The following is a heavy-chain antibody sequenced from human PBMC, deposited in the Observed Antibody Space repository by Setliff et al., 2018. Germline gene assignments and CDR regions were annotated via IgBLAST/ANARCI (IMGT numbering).Heavy chain of an antibody. CDR3: ARSVVVIAYDAFDI. D-gene: IGHD2-21*01. Sequence: KPSETLSLTCTVSGGSISSGGYYWSWIRQHPGKGLEWIGSIYYSGSTYYNPSLKSRVTISVDTSKNQFSLKLSSVTAADTAVYYCARSVVVIAYDAFDIWGQGTMVTVSS. V-gene: IGHV4-39*01. J-gene: IGHJ3*02. CDR2: IYYSGST. CDR1: GGSISSGGYY.